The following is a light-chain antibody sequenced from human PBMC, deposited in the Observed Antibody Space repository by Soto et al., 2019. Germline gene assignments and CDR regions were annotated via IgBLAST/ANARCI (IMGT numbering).Light chain of an antibody. V-gene: IGKV3-15*01. CDR1: QSVSSN. J-gene: IGKJ4*01. CDR2: GAS. Sequence: EIVMTQSPATLSVSPGERATLFCRASQSVSSNFLAWYQQKPGQAPRLLIHGASTRATGIPARFSGSGSGTEFTLTISSLQSEDVAVYYCQQYSAWPLTFGGGTKVEIK. CDR3: QQYSAWPLT.